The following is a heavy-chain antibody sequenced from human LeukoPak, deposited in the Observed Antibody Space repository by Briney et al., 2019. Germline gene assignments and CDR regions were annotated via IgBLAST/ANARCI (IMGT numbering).Heavy chain of an antibody. J-gene: IGHJ6*02. CDR3: ARGLSLSSKSYYYYVMDV. D-gene: IGHD2-2*01. V-gene: IGHV4-4*07. CDR1: GGSISSYY. CDR2: IYTSGST. Sequence: SETLSLTCTVSGGSISSYYWSWIRQPAGKGLEWIGRIYTSGSTNYNPSLKSRVTMSVDTSKNQFSLKLSSVTAADTAVYYCARGLSLSSKSYYYYVMDVWGQGTTVTVSS.